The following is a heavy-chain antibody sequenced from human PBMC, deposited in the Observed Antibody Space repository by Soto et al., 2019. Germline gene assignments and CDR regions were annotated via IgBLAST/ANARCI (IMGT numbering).Heavy chain of an antibody. V-gene: IGHV3-23*01. D-gene: IGHD2-2*01. CDR1: GFTFSSYA. CDR3: AKSPQGYCSSTGCPNEYYYYYMDV. Sequence: EVQLLESGGGLVQPGGSLRLSCAASGFTFSSYAMSWVRQAPGKGLEWVSAISGSGGSTYYADSVKGRFTISRDNSKNTLYLQMNSLRAEDTAVYYCAKSPQGYCSSTGCPNEYYYYYMDVWGKGTTVTVSS. J-gene: IGHJ6*03. CDR2: ISGSGGST.